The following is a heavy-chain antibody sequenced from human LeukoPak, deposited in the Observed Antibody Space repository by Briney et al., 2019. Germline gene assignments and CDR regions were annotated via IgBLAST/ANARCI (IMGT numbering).Heavy chain of an antibody. CDR3: ARGHRLMYYYDSSGYGGPFDY. CDR2: TYYRSKWYN. V-gene: IGHV6-1*01. CDR1: GDSVSSNSAA. D-gene: IGHD3-22*01. J-gene: IGHJ4*02. Sequence: SQTLSLTCAISGDSVSSNSAAWNWIRQSPSRGLEWLGRTYYRSKWYNDYAVSVKSRITINPDTSKNQFSLRLNSVTPEDTAVYYCARGHRLMYYYDSSGYGGPFDYWGQGTLVTVSS.